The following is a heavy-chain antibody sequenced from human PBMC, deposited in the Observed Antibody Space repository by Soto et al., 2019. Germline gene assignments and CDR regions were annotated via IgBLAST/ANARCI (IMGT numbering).Heavy chain of an antibody. CDR1: GGSISSGDYY. Sequence: SETLSLTCTVSGGSISSGDYYWSWIRQPPGKGLEWIGYIYYSGSTYYNPSLKSRVTISVDTSKNQFSLKLSSVTAADTAVYYCASNSYGYIFYVYWGQGTLVTVSS. CDR3: ASNSYGYIFYVY. D-gene: IGHD5-18*01. J-gene: IGHJ4*02. CDR2: IYYSGST. V-gene: IGHV4-30-4*01.